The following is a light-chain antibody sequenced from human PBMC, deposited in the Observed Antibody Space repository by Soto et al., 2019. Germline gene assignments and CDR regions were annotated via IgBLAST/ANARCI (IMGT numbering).Light chain of an antibody. V-gene: IGKV3-20*01. CDR1: QSVSSSY. J-gene: IGKJ3*01. CDR3: QQYGTSPFT. CDR2: GAS. Sequence: EIVLTQSPGTLSLSPGERATLSCRASQSVSSSYLVWYQQKPGQAPRLLIFGASNRATGIPDRFSGSGSGTDFTLTINRLEPEDFAVYYCQQYGTSPFTFGPGTKVDIK.